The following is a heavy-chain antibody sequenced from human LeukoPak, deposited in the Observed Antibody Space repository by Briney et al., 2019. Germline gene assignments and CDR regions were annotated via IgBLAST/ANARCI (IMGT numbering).Heavy chain of an antibody. CDR2: IYYSGST. V-gene: IGHV4-30-4*01. Sequence: PSETLSLTCTVSGGSISSGDYYWSWIRQPPGKGLEWIGYIYYSGSTYYNPSLKSRVTISVDTSKNQFSLKLSSVTAADTAVYYCARGGGDYPTDVDDYWGQGTLVTVSS. D-gene: IGHD3-16*01. J-gene: IGHJ4*02. CDR1: GGSISSGDYY. CDR3: ARGGGDYPTDVDDY.